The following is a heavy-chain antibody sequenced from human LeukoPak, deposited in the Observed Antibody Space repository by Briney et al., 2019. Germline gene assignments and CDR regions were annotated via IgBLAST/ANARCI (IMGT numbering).Heavy chain of an antibody. CDR2: ISSSGRTI. J-gene: IGHJ6*04. V-gene: IGHV3-48*03. CDR3: GELGITMIGGV. CDR1: GFTLSSYE. D-gene: IGHD3-10*02. Sequence: GGSLRLSCAASGFTLSSYEMNWVRQAPGKGLEWVSYISSSGRTIYYADSVKGRFTISRDHAKNSLYLQVNRLRAEDTAVYYCGELGITMIGGVWGKGTTVTIST.